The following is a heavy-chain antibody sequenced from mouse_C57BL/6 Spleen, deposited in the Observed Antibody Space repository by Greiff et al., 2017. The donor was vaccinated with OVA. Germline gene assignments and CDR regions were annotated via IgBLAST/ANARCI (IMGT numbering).Heavy chain of an antibody. CDR1: GFTFSSYA. J-gene: IGHJ4*01. D-gene: IGHD2-3*01. Sequence: EVMLVESGGGLVKPGGSLKLSCAASGFTFSSYAMSWVRQTPEQRLEWVATISDGGSYTYYPDNVKGRFTISRDNAKNNLYLQMSHLKSEDTAMYYCARGGDGYSFMDYWGKGTSVTVSS. V-gene: IGHV5-4*03. CDR2: ISDGGSYT. CDR3: ARGGDGYSFMDY.